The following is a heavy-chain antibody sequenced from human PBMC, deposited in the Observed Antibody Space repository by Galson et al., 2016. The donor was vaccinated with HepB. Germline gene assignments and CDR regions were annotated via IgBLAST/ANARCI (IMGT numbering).Heavy chain of an antibody. J-gene: IGHJ6*04. CDR3: TRLTRDTVMVNGEGYFYYYGLDV. D-gene: IGHD5-18*01. CDR2: IRSKANNYET. CDR1: GFTFSGSA. Sequence: SLRLSCAASGFTFSGSALHWVRQASGKGLEWVGRIRSKANNYETTYAASVKGGFTISRDDSKNMAYLQMNSLKTEDTAVYYCTRLTRDTVMVNGEGYFYYYGLDVWGKGTTVTVSS. V-gene: IGHV3-73*01.